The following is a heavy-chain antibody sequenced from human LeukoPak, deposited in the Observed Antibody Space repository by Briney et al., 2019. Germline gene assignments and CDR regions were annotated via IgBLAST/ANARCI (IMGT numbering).Heavy chain of an antibody. J-gene: IGHJ6*03. CDR1: GGTFSNYA. CDR3: AIAPLGAYSSYYYYMDV. V-gene: IGHV1-69*06. CDR2: IIPIFGTA. Sequence: GASVKVSCKASGGTFSNYAISWVRQAPGQGLECMGGIIPIFGTANYAQKFRGRVTITADKPTRTACMELSSLRSEDTAVYYCAIAPLGAYSSYYYYMDVWGKGTTVTISS. D-gene: IGHD3-16*01.